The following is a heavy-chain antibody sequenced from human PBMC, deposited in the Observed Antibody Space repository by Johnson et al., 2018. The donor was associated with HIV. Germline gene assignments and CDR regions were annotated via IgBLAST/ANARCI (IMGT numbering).Heavy chain of an antibody. CDR2: IKSKTDGETI. CDR1: GFTFPNAW. Sequence: EVQLVESGGCLVKPGGSLRLSCAASGFTFPNAWLHWVRQAPGEGLAWVGRIKSKTDGETIDYAAPVKGRFTISRYDSKNTLYLQMNSLRAEDTAVFYCARASLARCGKIRAFDIGGQGTMVTVSS. J-gene: IGHJ3*02. D-gene: IGHD4-23*01. CDR3: ARASLARCGKIRAFDI. V-gene: IGHV3-15*01.